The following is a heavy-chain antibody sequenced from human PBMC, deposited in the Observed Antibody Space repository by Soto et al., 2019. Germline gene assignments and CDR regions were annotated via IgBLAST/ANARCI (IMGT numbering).Heavy chain of an antibody. J-gene: IGHJ5*02. Sequence: QVQLQESGPGLVKPSETLSLTCTVSGGSISSYYWSWIRQPPGKGLEWIGYIYYSGSTNYNPSLKSRVTISIDPSKNQFSLRLGSVTAADTAVYYCARHWGDYGDYESEVNWFDPWGQGTLVTVSS. CDR1: GGSISSYY. CDR2: IYYSGST. CDR3: ARHWGDYGDYESEVNWFDP. D-gene: IGHD4-17*01. V-gene: IGHV4-59*08.